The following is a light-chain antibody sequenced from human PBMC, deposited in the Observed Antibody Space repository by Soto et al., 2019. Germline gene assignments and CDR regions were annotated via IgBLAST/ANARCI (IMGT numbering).Light chain of an antibody. CDR3: QQDYDIPHT. J-gene: IGKJ2*01. Sequence: DIQVTQSPSSLSTSIGDKVTITCRASQSIGHFLNWYQQKPGKARNLIIYATSTLRSGVPSRFTGSGSGTDFTLTITNLQPQDFADYFCQQDYDIPHTFGQGTSLEI. CDR1: QSIGHF. CDR2: ATS. V-gene: IGKV1-39*01.